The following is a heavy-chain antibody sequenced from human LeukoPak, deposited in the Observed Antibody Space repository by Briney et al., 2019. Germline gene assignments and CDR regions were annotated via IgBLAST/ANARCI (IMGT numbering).Heavy chain of an antibody. Sequence: GGSLRLSCAASGFTFSAYSMNWVRQAPGKGLEWVANIRRDGSETHYVDSVMGRFTISRDNAKNSLYLQMNSLRAEDTAVYYCARDDTHYGSSGSFYDAFDIWGQGTMVTVSS. CDR2: IRRDGSET. V-gene: IGHV3-7*01. CDR3: ARDDTHYGSSGSFYDAFDI. D-gene: IGHD3-22*01. J-gene: IGHJ3*02. CDR1: GFTFSAYS.